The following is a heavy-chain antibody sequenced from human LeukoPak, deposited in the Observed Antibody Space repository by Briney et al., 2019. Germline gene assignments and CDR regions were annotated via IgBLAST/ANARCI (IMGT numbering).Heavy chain of an antibody. CDR2: IYTRGST. CDR3: ARGRYCSADICSGGDAFDI. D-gene: IGHD2-15*01. Sequence: SETLSLTCTVSGGSINTYYWSWIRQPAGKGLDWIGRIYTRGSTNYNPSLKSRVTMSVDTSTNPFSLKLSSVTAADTAVYYCARGRYCSADICSGGDAFDIWGQGTMVSVSS. V-gene: IGHV4-4*07. CDR1: GGSINTYY. J-gene: IGHJ3*02.